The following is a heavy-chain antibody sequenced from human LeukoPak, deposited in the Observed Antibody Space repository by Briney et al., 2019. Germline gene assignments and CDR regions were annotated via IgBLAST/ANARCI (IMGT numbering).Heavy chain of an antibody. CDR1: GGSISSSSYY. Sequence: SETLSLTCTVSGGSISSSSYYWGWIRQPPGKGLEWIGSIYYSGSTYYNPSLKSRVTISVDTSKNQFSLKLSSVTAADTAVYYCARGSFHWLLGWGQGTLVTVSS. CDR2: IYYSGST. J-gene: IGHJ4*02. D-gene: IGHD3-9*01. V-gene: IGHV4-39*07. CDR3: ARGSFHWLLG.